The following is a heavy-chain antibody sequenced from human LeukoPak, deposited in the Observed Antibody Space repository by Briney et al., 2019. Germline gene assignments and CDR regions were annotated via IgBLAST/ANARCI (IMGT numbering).Heavy chain of an antibody. V-gene: IGHV3-33*01. CDR3: ARDWRTASFDN. J-gene: IGHJ4*02. D-gene: IGHD2-21*02. Sequence: GGSLRLSCAASGFTFSSFGMHWIRQPPGKGLEWVAVIWYDGSQFYYGDSVKGRFTISRDDSKNTLYLQMNRLRDEDTAVYYCARDWRTASFDNWGQGTLVTVSS. CDR1: GFTFSSFG. CDR2: IWYDGSQF.